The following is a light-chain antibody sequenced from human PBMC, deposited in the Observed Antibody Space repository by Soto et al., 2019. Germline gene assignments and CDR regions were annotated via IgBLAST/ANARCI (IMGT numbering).Light chain of an antibody. Sequence: EIVMTQSPATLSVSPGERATLSCRASQSVGSDLAWYQQKPGQAPRLVIYDIFTRATGIPDRFSGSGSGTEFTLTLSSLKSEDSAVYYCQQYNNWPRNTFGQGTKVDIK. CDR1: QSVGSD. J-gene: IGKJ1*01. CDR3: QQYNNWPRNT. CDR2: DIF. V-gene: IGKV3-15*01.